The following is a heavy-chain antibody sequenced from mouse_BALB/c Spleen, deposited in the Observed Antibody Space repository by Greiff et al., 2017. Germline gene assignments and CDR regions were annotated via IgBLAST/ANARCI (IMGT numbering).Heavy chain of an antibody. CDR3: ARLGGVDY. CDR2: IYPYNGGT. Sequence: VQLQQSGPELVKPGASVKISCKASGYTFTDYNMHWVKQSHGKSLEWIGYIYPYNGGTGYNQKFKSKATLTVDNSSSTAYMELRSLTSEDSAVYYCARLGGVDYWGQGTTLTVSS. V-gene: IGHV1S29*02. J-gene: IGHJ2*01. D-gene: IGHD4-1*01. CDR1: GYTFTDYN.